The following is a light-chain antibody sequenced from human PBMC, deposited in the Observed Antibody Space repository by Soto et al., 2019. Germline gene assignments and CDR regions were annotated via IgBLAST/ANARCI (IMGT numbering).Light chain of an antibody. CDR3: MQGSHWPYT. CDR2: YVS. Sequence: DVVVTQSPLSLPVTLGQPASISCRSSLSLLYSDGNTYLNWFLQRPGQSPRRLIYYVSHRESGVPDRFSGSGSGTDFTLKISRVEAEDVGVYYCMQGSHWPYTFGQGTRLELK. V-gene: IGKV2-30*01. J-gene: IGKJ2*01. CDR1: LSLLYSDGNTY.